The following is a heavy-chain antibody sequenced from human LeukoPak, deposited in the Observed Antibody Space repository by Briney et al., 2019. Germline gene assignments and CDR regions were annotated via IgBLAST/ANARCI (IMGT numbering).Heavy chain of an antibody. CDR3: ARVSGYDYYYYYGMDV. J-gene: IGHJ6*02. D-gene: IGHD5-12*01. CDR2: INSDGSST. CDR1: GFTFSSYA. Sequence: GGSLRLSCAASGFTFSSYAMSWVRQAPGKGLEWVSRINSDGSSTSYADSVKGRFTISRDNAKNTLYLQMNSLRAEDTAVYYCARVSGYDYYYYYGMDVWGQGTTVTVSS. V-gene: IGHV3-74*01.